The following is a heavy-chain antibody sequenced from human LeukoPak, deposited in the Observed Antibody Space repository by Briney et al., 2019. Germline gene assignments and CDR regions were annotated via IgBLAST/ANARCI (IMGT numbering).Heavy chain of an antibody. D-gene: IGHD6-19*01. CDR3: AKGLSAGTIDY. Sequence: PGGSLRLSCVASGFTFSSYALNWVRQTPGKGLEWVSTISGSGASTYYADAVRGRFTISRDNSKGTAFLQMNSLRRNDTAIYFCAKGLSAGTIDYWGQGALVTVSS. J-gene: IGHJ4*02. CDR1: GFTFSSYA. V-gene: IGHV3-23*01. CDR2: ISGSGAST.